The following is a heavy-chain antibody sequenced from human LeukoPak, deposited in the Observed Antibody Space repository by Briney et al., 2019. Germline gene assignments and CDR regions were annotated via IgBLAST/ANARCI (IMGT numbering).Heavy chain of an antibody. J-gene: IGHJ4*02. Sequence: PGGSLRLSCAASGFTFSDHYMNWVRQAPGKGREGVGRTRNKANSYTTEYAASVKGRFTISRDDSKNSLYLQMNSLKTEDTAVYYCARVQARWLQPIDYWGQGTLVTVSS. D-gene: IGHD5-24*01. V-gene: IGHV3-72*01. CDR1: GFTFSDHY. CDR2: TRNKANSYTT. CDR3: ARVQARWLQPIDY.